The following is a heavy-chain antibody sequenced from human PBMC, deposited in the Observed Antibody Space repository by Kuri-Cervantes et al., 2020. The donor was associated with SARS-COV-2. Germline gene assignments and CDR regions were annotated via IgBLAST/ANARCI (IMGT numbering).Heavy chain of an antibody. CDR3: ARGTGDLDQ. Sequence: GSLRLSCTVSGGSISSSSYYWGWIRQPPGKGLEWIGSIYYSGSTYYNPSLKSRVTMSVDTSKNQFSLKLTSVTAADTAVYYCARGTGDLDQWGQGTLVTCSS. V-gene: IGHV4-39*01. CDR2: IYYSGST. CDR1: GGSISSSSYY. D-gene: IGHD7-27*01. J-gene: IGHJ5*02.